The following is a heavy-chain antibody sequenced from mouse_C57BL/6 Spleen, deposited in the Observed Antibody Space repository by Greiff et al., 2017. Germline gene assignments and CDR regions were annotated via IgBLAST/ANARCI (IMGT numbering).Heavy chain of an antibody. CDR1: GFSLTSYG. V-gene: IGHV2-9*01. CDR2: IWGGGST. J-gene: IGHJ4*01. D-gene: IGHD1-1*01. Sequence: VKLVESGPGLVAPSQSLSITCTASGFSLTSYGVDWVRQPPGQGLEWLGVIWGGGSTNYNSALMSRLNISKDKSKSQAFLKMNSLQTDDTATYYYARHEGSSGYYDMDYWGQGTSVTFSS. CDR3: ARHEGSSGYYDMDY.